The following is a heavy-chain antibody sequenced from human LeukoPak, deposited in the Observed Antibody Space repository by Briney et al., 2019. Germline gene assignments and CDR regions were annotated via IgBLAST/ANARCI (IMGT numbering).Heavy chain of an antibody. D-gene: IGHD4-23*01. V-gene: IGHV1-2*02. CDR3: ARLTTVVTPEVDY. CDR1: GYTFTGYY. Sequence: ASVKVSCKASGYTFTGYYMHWVRQAPGQGLEWMGWISPNSGGTNYAQKFQGRVTMTRDTSISTAYMELSRLRSDDTAVYYCARLTTVVTPEVDYWGQGTLVTVSS. J-gene: IGHJ4*02. CDR2: ISPNSGGT.